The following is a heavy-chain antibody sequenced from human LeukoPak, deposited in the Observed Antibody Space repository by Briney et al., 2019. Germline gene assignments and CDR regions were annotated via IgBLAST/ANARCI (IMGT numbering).Heavy chain of an antibody. CDR1: GGTFSSYT. Sequence: GASVKVSCKASGGTFSSYTISWVRQAPGQGLEWMGRIIPILGIANYAQKFQGRVTITADKSTSTAYMELSSLRSEDTAVYYCAREGSSWYWFDPWGQGTLVTVSS. V-gene: IGHV1-69*04. D-gene: IGHD6-13*01. J-gene: IGHJ5*02. CDR2: IIPILGIA. CDR3: AREGSSWYWFDP.